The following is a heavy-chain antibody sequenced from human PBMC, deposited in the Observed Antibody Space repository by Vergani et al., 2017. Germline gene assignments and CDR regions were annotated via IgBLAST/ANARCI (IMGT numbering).Heavy chain of an antibody. D-gene: IGHD1-26*01. CDR3: ARGRGWEKGGWFDP. CDR2: ISPDGSAT. V-gene: IGHV3-7*03. Sequence: DVHLAESGGGFFQPGGSLRLSCSASEFTFSNYAMNWVRQAPGKGLEWVAHISPDGSATSYVDSVKGRFTISRDNTKNSLSLQMSGLRVEDTAVYYCARGRGWEKGGWFDPWGQGTLVTVSS. CDR1: EFTFSNYA. J-gene: IGHJ5*02.